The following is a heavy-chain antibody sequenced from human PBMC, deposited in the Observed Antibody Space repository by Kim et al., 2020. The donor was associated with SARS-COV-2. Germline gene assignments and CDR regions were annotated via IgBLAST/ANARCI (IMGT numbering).Heavy chain of an antibody. V-gene: IGHV3-30-3*01. D-gene: IGHD3-10*01. J-gene: IGHJ6*02. CDR3: ASIITMVRGVPDV. Sequence: GGSMRLSCAASGFTFSSYAMHWVRQAPGKGLEWVAVISYDGSNKYYADSVKGRFTISRDNSKNTLYLQMNSLRAEDTAVYYCASIITMVRGVPDVWGQGTTVTVSS. CDR2: ISYDGSNK. CDR1: GFTFSSYA.